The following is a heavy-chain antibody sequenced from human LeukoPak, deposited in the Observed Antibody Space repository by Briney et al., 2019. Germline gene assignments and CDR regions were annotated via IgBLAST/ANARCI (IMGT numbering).Heavy chain of an antibody. D-gene: IGHD1-26*01. CDR2: INPNSGGT. Sequence: ASVKVSCKTSGYMFIAYAIHWVRQAPGQGLEWMGWINPNSGGTTYAQKSQGRVIMTRDTSTRTVYMELSRLTSDDTAVYYCARDPLVGTTTEFYYWGQGTLVTVSS. J-gene: IGHJ4*02. CDR3: ARDPLVGTTTEFYY. CDR1: GYMFIAYA. V-gene: IGHV1-2*02.